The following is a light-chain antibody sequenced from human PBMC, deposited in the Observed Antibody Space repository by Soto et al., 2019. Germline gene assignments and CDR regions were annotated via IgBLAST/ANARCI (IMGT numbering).Light chain of an antibody. CDR2: DAS. J-gene: IGKJ1*01. V-gene: IGKV1-5*01. CDR1: QTISSW. CDR3: QQYDSYSSGP. Sequence: DIQMTQSPSTLSGSVGDRVTITCRASQTISSWLAWYQQKPGKAPKLLIFDASSLKTGVPSRFSGSASGTEFPLTISKLQPDDFAPHYCQQYDSYSSGPLGQGTKVDI.